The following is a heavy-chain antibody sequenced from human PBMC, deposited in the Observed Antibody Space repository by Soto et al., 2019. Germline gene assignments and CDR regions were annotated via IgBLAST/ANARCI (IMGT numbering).Heavy chain of an antibody. CDR2: IVVGSGNT. V-gene: IGHV1-58*02. Sequence: ASVKVSCKASGFTFTSSAMQWVRQARGQRLEWIGWIVVGSGNTNYAQKFQERVTITRDMSTSTAYMELSSLRSEDTAVYYCAAGGTLGDISTGPPGYWGQGTLVTVSS. D-gene: IGHD3-9*01. CDR1: GFTFTSSA. J-gene: IGHJ4*02. CDR3: AAGGTLGDISTGPPGY.